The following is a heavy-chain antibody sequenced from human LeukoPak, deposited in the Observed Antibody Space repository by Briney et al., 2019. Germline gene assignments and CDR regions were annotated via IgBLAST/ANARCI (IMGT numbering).Heavy chain of an antibody. J-gene: IGHJ4*02. D-gene: IGHD2-2*01. CDR3: AREVVVPGAPYYFDY. CDR1: GSTFSDYY. V-gene: IGHV3-11*01. Sequence: GGSLRLSCAASGSTFSDYYRSWIRQAPGKGLEWVSYISSSGATIYYADSVKGRFTISRDNAKNSLYLQMNSLRAEDTAVYYCAREVVVPGAPYYFDYWGQGTLVTVSS. CDR2: ISSSGATI.